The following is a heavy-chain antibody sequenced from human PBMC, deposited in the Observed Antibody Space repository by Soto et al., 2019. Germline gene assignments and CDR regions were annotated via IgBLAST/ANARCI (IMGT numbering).Heavy chain of an antibody. J-gene: IGHJ6*03. CDR1: GFTFSSYG. CDR2: ISYDGSNK. CDR3: AKEKEGIYDFWSGYYPPRYYYYMDV. Sequence: QVQLVESGGGVVQPGRSLRLSCAASGFTFSSYGMHWVRQAPGKGLEWVAVISYDGSNKYYADSVKGRFTISRDNSKNTLYLQMNSLRAEDTALYYCAKEKEGIYDFWSGYYPPRYYYYMDVWGKGTTVNVSS. D-gene: IGHD3-3*01. V-gene: IGHV3-30*18.